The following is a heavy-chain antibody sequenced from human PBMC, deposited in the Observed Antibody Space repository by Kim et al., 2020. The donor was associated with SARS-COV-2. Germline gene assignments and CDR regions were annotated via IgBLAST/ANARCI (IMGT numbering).Heavy chain of an antibody. D-gene: IGHD3-16*02. CDR1: GFTFSDYY. V-gene: IGHV3-11*05. Sequence: GGSLRLSCAASGFTFSDYYMSWIRQAPGKGLEWVSYISSSSSYTNYADSVKDRFTISRDNAKNSLYLQMNSLRAEDTAVYYCARVGYDYVWGSYRDYYYYDGMDVWGQGTTVTVSS. CDR3: ARVGYDYVWGSYRDYYYYDGMDV. J-gene: IGHJ6*02. CDR2: ISSSSSYT.